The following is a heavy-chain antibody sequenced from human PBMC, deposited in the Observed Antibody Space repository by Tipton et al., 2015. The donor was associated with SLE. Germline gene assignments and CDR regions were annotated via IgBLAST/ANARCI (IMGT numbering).Heavy chain of an antibody. CDR1: GGSFSGYY. CDR2: INHSGST. V-gene: IGHV4-34*01. J-gene: IGHJ5*02. D-gene: IGHD3-16*01. CDR3: ARGGGFDP. Sequence: LRLSCAVYGGSFSGYYWSWIRQPPGKGLEWIGEINHSGSTNYNPSLKSRATISVDTSKNQFSLKLSSVTAADTAVYYCARGGGFDPWGQGTLVTVSS.